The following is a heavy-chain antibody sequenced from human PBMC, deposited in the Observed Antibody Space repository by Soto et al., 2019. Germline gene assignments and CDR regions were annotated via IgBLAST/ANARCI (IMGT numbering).Heavy chain of an antibody. J-gene: IGHJ4*02. V-gene: IGHV4-31*03. CDR2: IYSSGST. Sequence: QVQLQESGPGLVKPSQTLSLTCTVSGGAISSGGYYWSWIRQHPGKGLEWIGYIYSSGSTYYNPSLKSRVTISVDTSKNQVSLKLSSVTAADTAVYYCATYCSGGSCYLDYWGQGTLVTVSS. D-gene: IGHD2-15*01. CDR1: GGAISSGGYY. CDR3: ATYCSGGSCYLDY.